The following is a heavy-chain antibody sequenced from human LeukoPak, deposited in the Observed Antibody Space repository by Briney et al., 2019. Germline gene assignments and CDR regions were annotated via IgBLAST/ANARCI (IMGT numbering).Heavy chain of an antibody. J-gene: IGHJ3*02. D-gene: IGHD2-21*01. V-gene: IGHV3-21*01. CDR2: ITSSSSYI. CDR1: GFTFRLYN. Sequence: GGSLRLSCAASGFTFRLYNMNWVRQAPGKGLEWVSSITSSSSYIYYADSVKGRFTISRDNAKNSLYLQMNSLRAEDTAVYYCARGLYCGGDCWDAFDIWGQGTMVTVSS. CDR3: ARGLYCGGDCWDAFDI.